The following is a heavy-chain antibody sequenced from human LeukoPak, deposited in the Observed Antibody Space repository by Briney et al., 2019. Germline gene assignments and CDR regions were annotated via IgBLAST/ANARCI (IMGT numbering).Heavy chain of an antibody. CDR1: GYTFTGYY. J-gene: IGHJ5*02. CDR2: INPNSGGT. CDR3: ARERRTGNWFDP. V-gene: IGHV1-2*02. Sequence: ASVKVSCKASGYTFTGYYMHWVRQAPGQGLEWMGWINPNSGGTNYAQKFQGRVTMTRDTSISTAYMELSRLRSDDTVVYYCARERRTGNWFDPWGQGTLVTVSS. D-gene: IGHD1-1*01.